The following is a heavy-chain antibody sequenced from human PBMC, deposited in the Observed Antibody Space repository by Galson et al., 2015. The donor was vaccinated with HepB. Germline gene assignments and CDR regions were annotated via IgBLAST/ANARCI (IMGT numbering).Heavy chain of an antibody. CDR1: GYSFTSYW. CDR3: ARSMSSSWYEYYWFDP. V-gene: IGHV5-51*01. CDR2: IYPGDSDT. Sequence: QSGAEVKKPGESLKISCKGSGYSFTSYWIGWVRQMPGKGLEWMGIIYPGDSDTRYSPSFQGQVTISADKSISTAYLQWSSLKASDTAMYYCARSMSSSWYEYYWFDPWGQGTLVTVSS. D-gene: IGHD6-13*01. J-gene: IGHJ5*02.